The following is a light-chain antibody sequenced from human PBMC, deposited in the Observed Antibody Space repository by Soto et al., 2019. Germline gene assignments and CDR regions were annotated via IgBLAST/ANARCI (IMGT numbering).Light chain of an antibody. CDR3: QHRSSWPLT. Sequence: EIVLTQSPATLSLSPVEIATLSFRASQSVTIKLAWYQQKPGQAPRLLIYDASTRATGVPARFSGSGSGTDFTLTISSLEPEDFAVYFCQHRSSWPLTFGGGTKVDI. J-gene: IGKJ4*01. CDR1: QSVTIK. V-gene: IGKV3-11*01. CDR2: DAS.